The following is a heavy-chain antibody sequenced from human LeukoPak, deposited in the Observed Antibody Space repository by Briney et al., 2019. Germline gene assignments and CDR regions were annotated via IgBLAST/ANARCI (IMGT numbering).Heavy chain of an antibody. CDR2: IYYSGST. Sequence: SETLSLTCTVSGGSISSYYWSWIRQPPGKGLEWIGYIYYSGSTNYNPSLKSRVTISVDTSKNQFSLKLSSVTAADTAVYYCARHPMEILHWFDPWGQGTLVTVSS. V-gene: IGHV4-59*08. CDR3: ARHPMEILHWFDP. D-gene: IGHD2-15*01. J-gene: IGHJ5*02. CDR1: GGSISSYY.